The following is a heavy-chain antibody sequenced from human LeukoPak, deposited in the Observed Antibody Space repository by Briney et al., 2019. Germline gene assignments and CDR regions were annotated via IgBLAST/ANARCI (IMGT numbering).Heavy chain of an antibody. CDR1: GCTFSAYG. Sequence: PGGSLRLSCADSGCTFSAYGMHWVRQAPRKGLEWVESIVYDGSKKYYGDSVKGRFSIYRDNSNYTLYLQMNRLRAEETAVFDANSQAFLIWGQGTLVTVSS. J-gene: IGHJ3*02. V-gene: IGHV3-30*02. D-gene: IGHD3-9*01. CDR3: NSQAFLI. CDR2: IVYDGSKK.